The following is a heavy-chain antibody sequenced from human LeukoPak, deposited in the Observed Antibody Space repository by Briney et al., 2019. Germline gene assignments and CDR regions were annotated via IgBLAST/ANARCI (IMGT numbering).Heavy chain of an antibody. CDR2: ISAYNGNT. V-gene: IGHV1-18*01. Sequence: APVKVSCKASGYIFTSYGISWVRQAPGQGLEWMGWISAYNGNTNYAQKLQGRVTMTTDTSTSTAYMELRSLRSDDTAVYYCARDREYSSSSDYWGQGTLVTVSS. J-gene: IGHJ4*02. D-gene: IGHD6-6*01. CDR3: ARDREYSSSSDY. CDR1: GYIFTSYG.